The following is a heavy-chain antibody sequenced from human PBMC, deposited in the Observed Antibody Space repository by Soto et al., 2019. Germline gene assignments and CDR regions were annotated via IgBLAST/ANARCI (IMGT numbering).Heavy chain of an antibody. Sequence: GESLKISCKGSGYSFTSYWISWVRQMPGKGLEWMGRIDPSDSYTNYSPSFQGHVTISADKSISTAYLQWSSLKASDTAMYYCAATPVVAASHNWFDPWGQGTLVTVS. CDR3: AATPVVAASHNWFDP. D-gene: IGHD2-15*01. J-gene: IGHJ5*02. CDR1: GYSFTSYW. V-gene: IGHV5-10-1*01. CDR2: IDPSDSYT.